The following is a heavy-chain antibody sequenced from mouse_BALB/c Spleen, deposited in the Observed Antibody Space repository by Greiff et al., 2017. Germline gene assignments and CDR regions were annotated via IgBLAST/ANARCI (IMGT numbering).Heavy chain of an antibody. CDR3: ARSNGGGLYAMDY. J-gene: IGHJ4*01. Sequence: VQLKQSGPELVKPGASVKMSCKASGYTFTSYVMHWVKQKPGQGLEWIGYINPYNDGTKYNEKFKGKATLTSDKSSSTAYMELSSLTSEDSAVYYCARSNGGGLYAMDYWGQGTSVTVSS. V-gene: IGHV1-14*01. CDR1: GYTFTSYV. CDR2: INPYNDGT.